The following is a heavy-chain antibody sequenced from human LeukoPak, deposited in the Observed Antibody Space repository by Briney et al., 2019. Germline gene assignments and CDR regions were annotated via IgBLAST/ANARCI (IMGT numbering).Heavy chain of an antibody. CDR2: IYPGDSDT. CDR3: ARRVDTAMVTRAFDI. CDR1: GYSFTSYW. J-gene: IGHJ3*02. Sequence: GESLQISCQGSGYSFTSYWIGWVRQLPGKGLEWMGIIYPGDSDTRYSPSFQGQVTISADKSISTAYLQWSSLKASDTAMYYCARRVDTAMVTRAFDIWGQGTMVTVSS. D-gene: IGHD5-18*01. V-gene: IGHV5-51*01.